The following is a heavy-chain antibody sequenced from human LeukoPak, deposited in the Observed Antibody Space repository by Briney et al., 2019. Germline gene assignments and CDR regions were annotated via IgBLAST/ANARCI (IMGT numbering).Heavy chain of an antibody. CDR2: INHSGST. Sequence: SETLSLTCAVYGGSFSGYYWSWIRQPPGKGLEWIGEINHSGSTNYNPSLKSRVTISVDTSKNQFSLKLSSVTAADTAVYYCARGSANYYDSSGYYPFDYWGQEPWSPSPQ. CDR3: ARGSANYYDSSGYYPFDY. J-gene: IGHJ4*01. D-gene: IGHD3-22*01. V-gene: IGHV4-34*01. CDR1: GGSFSGYY.